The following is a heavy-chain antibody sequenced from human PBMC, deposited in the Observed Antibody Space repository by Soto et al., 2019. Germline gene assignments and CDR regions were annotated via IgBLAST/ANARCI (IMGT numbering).Heavy chain of an antibody. Sequence: PGGSLRLSCAASGFTVSSSYMSWVRQAPGKGLEWVSVIYSGGSTYYADSVKGRFTISRDNSKNTLYLQMNSLRAEDTAVYYCARDHGVTMVRGDILKPNFGGMDVWGQGTTVTVSS. CDR2: IYSGGST. CDR3: ARDHGVTMVRGDILKPNFGGMDV. CDR1: GFTVSSSY. J-gene: IGHJ6*02. V-gene: IGHV3-53*01. D-gene: IGHD3-10*01.